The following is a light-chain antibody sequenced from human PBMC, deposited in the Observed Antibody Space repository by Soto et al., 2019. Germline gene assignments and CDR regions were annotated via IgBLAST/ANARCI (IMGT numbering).Light chain of an antibody. CDR3: QQYNSYPRT. Sequence: DIQMTQSPSTLSASVGDRFTMTFRASQGISTYLNWYQQRPGKAPKLLIYAASSLQSGVPSRFSGSGSGTEFTLTISSLQPDDFATYYCQQYNSYPRTFGQGTKVDI. J-gene: IGKJ1*01. V-gene: IGKV1-5*01. CDR2: AAS. CDR1: QGISTY.